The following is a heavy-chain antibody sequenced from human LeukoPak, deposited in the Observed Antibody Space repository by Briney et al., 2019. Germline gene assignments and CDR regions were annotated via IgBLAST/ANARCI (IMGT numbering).Heavy chain of an antibody. D-gene: IGHD6-19*01. V-gene: IGHV1-69*13. CDR2: IIPIFGTA. CDR3: ARKWLPKNWFDP. CDR1: GGTFSSYA. Sequence: SVKVSCKASGGTFSSYAISWVRQAPGQGLEWMGGIIPIFGTANYAQKFQGRVTITADESTSTAYMELSSLRSEDTAVYYCARKWLPKNWFDPWGKGTLVTVSS. J-gene: IGHJ5*02.